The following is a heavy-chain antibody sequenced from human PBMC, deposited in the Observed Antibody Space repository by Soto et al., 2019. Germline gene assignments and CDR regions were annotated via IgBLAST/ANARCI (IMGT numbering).Heavy chain of an antibody. J-gene: IGHJ4*02. V-gene: IGHV3-11*06. D-gene: IGHD3-3*01. Sequence: QGQLVESGGGLVKPGGSLRLSCAASGFTFSDYFLTWIRQAPGKGLECVAYIGSSSSDTNYADSVKGRFTISRDNAKNSLFLQMNNLRVDDTAVYYCARDYDFWSGYLSGHFDYWGQGTLVTVSS. CDR3: ARDYDFWSGYLSGHFDY. CDR1: GFTFSDYF. CDR2: IGSSSSDT.